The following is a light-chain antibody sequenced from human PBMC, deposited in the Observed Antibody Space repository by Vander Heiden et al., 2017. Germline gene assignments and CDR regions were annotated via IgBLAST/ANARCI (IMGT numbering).Light chain of an antibody. Sequence: VMTQSPHPLPVSLCETATINCKSSQSVLYSSDNKNYLAWYQHKPGQPPRLLIHWASTRESGVPDRFRGSGSGADFTLTISSLQAEDVAVYYCQQYYTSPYTFGQGTKLEIK. CDR3: QQYYTSPYT. CDR1: QSVLYSSDNKNY. J-gene: IGKJ2*01. V-gene: IGKV4-1*01. CDR2: WAS.